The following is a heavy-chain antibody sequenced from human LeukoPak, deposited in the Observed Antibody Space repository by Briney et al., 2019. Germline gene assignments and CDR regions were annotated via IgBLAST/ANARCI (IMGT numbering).Heavy chain of an antibody. D-gene: IGHD5-24*01. CDR1: GGSISHHY. CDR2: IHYGGNT. V-gene: IGHV4-59*11. J-gene: IGHJ4*02. CDR3: VRRVDGYPYYFDY. Sequence: SETLSLTCTVSGGSISHHYWSWIRQPSGKGLEWSGYIHYGGNTDYNPSLKGRLTISVDTSKNQFSLKLSSVTAADTAVYYCVRRVDGYPYYFDYCGQGTLVTVSS.